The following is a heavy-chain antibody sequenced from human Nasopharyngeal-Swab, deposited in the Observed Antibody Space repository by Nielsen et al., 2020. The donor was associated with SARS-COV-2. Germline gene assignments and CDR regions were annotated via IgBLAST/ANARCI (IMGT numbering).Heavy chain of an antibody. CDR2: ISSSSSYI. D-gene: IGHD4-17*01. J-gene: IGHJ6*02. CDR1: GFTFNNYN. V-gene: IGHV3-21*04. CDR3: ARDGTVTYPRLYYYGMDV. Sequence: GESLKISCAASGFTFNNYNFNWVRQAPGKGLEWVSSISSSSSYIYYADSVKGRFTISRDNAKNSLYLQMNSLRAEDTAVYYCARDGTVTYPRLYYYGMDVWGQGTTVTVSS.